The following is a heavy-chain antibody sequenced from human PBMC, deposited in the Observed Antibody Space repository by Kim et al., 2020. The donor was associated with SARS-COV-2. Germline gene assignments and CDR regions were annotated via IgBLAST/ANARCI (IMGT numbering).Heavy chain of an antibody. J-gene: IGHJ4*02. D-gene: IGHD5-18*01. V-gene: IGHV3-48*03. CDR2: ISSSGSTI. CDR1: GFTFSNYE. Sequence: GGSLRLSCAASGFTFSNYEMNWVRQAPGKGLEWVSYISSSGSTIYYADSVKGRFTISRDNVKNSLYLQMHSLRAEDTAVYYCARYPRGYNYDFRDSYFNLWGQGTLVTVSS. CDR3: ARYPRGYNYDFRDSYFNL.